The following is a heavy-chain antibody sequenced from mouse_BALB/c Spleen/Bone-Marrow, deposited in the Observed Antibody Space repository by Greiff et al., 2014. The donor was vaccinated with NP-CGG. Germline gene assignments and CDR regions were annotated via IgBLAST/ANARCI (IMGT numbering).Heavy chain of an antibody. CDR1: GFTFSSFG. Sequence: DVQLVESGGGLVQPGGSRKLSCAASGFTFSSFGMHWVRQAPEKGLEWVAYISSGSKNIYYADTVRGRFTISRDNPKNTLFLQMTSLGSEDTAIYYCARWANGSTYHYYAMDYWGQGTSVTVSS. CDR3: ARWANGSTYHYYAMDY. D-gene: IGHD1-1*01. V-gene: IGHV5-17*02. J-gene: IGHJ4*01. CDR2: ISSGSKNI.